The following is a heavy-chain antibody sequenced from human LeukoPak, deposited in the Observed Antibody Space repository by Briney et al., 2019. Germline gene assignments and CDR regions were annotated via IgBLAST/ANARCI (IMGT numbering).Heavy chain of an antibody. V-gene: IGHV4-39*07. D-gene: IGHD6-6*01. Sequence: SETLSLACTVSGGSVSSNTYYWGWIRQPPGKGLEWIGSIYYSGNTYYNPSLKSRVTMSVDTSKNQFSLKLSSVTAADTAVYYCARAARQGWFDPWGQGTLVTVSS. CDR1: GGSVSSNTYY. J-gene: IGHJ5*02. CDR3: ARAARQGWFDP. CDR2: IYYSGNT.